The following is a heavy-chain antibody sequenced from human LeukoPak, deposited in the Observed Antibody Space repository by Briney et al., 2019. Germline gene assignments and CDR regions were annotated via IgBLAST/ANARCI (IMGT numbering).Heavy chain of an antibody. CDR3: ARARLAVAGNYFEN. Sequence: GGSLRLSCAASGFIFSNYGMNWVRQAPGKGLEWVAIISFDGRNGYYAESAKGRFTISRDNAKNSLYLQMNSLRAEDTAVYYCARARLAVAGNYFENWGQGTLVTVSS. CDR2: ISFDGRNG. J-gene: IGHJ4*02. D-gene: IGHD6-19*01. V-gene: IGHV3-30*03. CDR1: GFIFSNYG.